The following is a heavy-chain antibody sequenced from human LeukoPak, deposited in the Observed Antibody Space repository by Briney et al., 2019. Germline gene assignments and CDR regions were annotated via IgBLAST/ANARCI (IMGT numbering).Heavy chain of an antibody. CDR1: GYALNGYY. V-gene: IGHV1-2*02. CDR2: INPSSGGT. CDR3: AREKGGRGYQSTVHLDY. J-gene: IGHJ4*02. D-gene: IGHD5-18*01. Sequence: ASMKVSCKASGYALNGYYMHWVRQAPGQGLEWMGWINPSSGGTHYAQKFQGRVTMTRDTSLSTAYMELTWLRSDDTAVYYCAREKGGRGYQSTVHLDYWGQGTLVTVFS.